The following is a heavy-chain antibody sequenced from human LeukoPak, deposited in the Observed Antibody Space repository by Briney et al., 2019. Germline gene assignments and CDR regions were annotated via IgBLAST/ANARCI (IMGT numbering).Heavy chain of an antibody. D-gene: IGHD4-17*01. Sequence: SETLSLTCAVSGGSISSYYWSWIRQPPGKGLEWIGFIYYSGSTNYNPSLESRVTISVDTSKKQFSLKLSSVTAADTAVYYCARGATVTTPFDYWGQGTLVTVSS. CDR3: ARGATVTTPFDY. V-gene: IGHV4-59*08. CDR2: IYYSGST. CDR1: GGSISSYY. J-gene: IGHJ4*02.